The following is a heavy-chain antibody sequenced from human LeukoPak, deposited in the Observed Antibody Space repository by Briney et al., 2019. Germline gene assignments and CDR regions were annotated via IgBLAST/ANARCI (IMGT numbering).Heavy chain of an antibody. Sequence: ASVKVSCKASGYTFTGYYMHWVRQAPGQGLEWMGWINPNSGGTNYAQKFQGRVTMTRDTSISTAYMELSRLRSDDTAVYYCARPVYWDYSSSRGFDPWGQGTLVTVSS. V-gene: IGHV1-2*02. D-gene: IGHD6-13*01. CDR3: ARPVYWDYSSSRGFDP. CDR2: INPNSGGT. J-gene: IGHJ5*02. CDR1: GYTFTGYY.